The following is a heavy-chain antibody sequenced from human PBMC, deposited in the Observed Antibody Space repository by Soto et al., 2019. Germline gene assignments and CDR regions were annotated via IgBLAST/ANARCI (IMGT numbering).Heavy chain of an antibody. CDR2: INHSGST. CDR3: ARGWGRIFDY. D-gene: IGHD7-27*01. CDR1: GGSFSGYY. J-gene: IGHJ4*02. V-gene: IGHV4-34*01. Sequence: QVQLQQWGAGLLKPSETLSLTCAVYGGSFSGYYWNWIRQPPGKGLEWIGEINHSGSTNYNPSLKSRVTLSVDTSKTQFSQKLSSVTAADTAVYYCARGWGRIFDYWGQGTLVTVSS.